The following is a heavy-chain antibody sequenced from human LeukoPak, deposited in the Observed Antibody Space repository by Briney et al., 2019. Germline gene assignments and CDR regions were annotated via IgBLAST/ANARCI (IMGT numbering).Heavy chain of an antibody. J-gene: IGHJ3*02. CDR1: GFTFSNAW. Sequence: GGSLRLSCAASGFTFSNAWMSWVRQAPGKGLEWVGRIKSKTDGGTTDYAAPVKGRFTISRDDSKNTLYLQMNSLKTEDTAVYYCTRPTPQWFGEFLDAFDIWGQGTMVTVSS. CDR3: TRPTPQWFGEFLDAFDI. V-gene: IGHV3-15*01. D-gene: IGHD3-10*01. CDR2: IKSKTDGGTT.